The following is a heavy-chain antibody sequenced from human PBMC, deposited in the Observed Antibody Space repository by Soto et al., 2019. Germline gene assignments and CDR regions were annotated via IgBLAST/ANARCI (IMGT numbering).Heavy chain of an antibody. CDR3: ANSYYGWGFDY. Sequence: PWETLSLTCIVSGGFVNTSNWWSWIRQPPGKGLEWIGEVYHTGKTNYSPSFKSRVNMSVDKSNNQFFLKLTSVTAADTAIYYCANSYYGWGFDYWGQGALVTVSS. J-gene: IGHJ4*02. CDR2: VYHTGKT. V-gene: IGHV4-4*02. D-gene: IGHD3-10*01. CDR1: GGFVNTSNW.